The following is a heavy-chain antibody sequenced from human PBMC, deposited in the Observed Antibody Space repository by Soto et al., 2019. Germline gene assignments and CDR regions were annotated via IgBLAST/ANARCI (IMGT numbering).Heavy chain of an antibody. V-gene: IGHV1-69*02. J-gene: IGHJ6*03. Sequence: SVKVSCKASGGTFSSYTISWVRQAPGQGLEWMGRIIPILGIANYAQKFQGRVTITADKSTSTAYMELSSLRSEDTAVYYCARGSFLLSEDIVVVVAATYYYYYYMAVWGKGTTDTVSS. D-gene: IGHD2-15*01. CDR2: IIPILGIA. CDR1: GGTFSSYT. CDR3: ARGSFLLSEDIVVVVAATYYYYYYMAV.